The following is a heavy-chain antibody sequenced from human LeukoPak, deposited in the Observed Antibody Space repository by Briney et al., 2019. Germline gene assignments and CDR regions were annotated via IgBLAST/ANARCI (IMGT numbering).Heavy chain of an antibody. CDR2: IYYSGST. CDR1: GGSISSYS. D-gene: IGHD3-9*01. Sequence: SETLSLTCSVSGGSISSYSWSWIRQPPGKGLEWIGYIYYSGSTNYNPSLKRRVTQSVDASKNQFSLKLSSVTAVDTAVYYCARLRPDYDILTGFPMDVWGPGTTVTVSS. V-gene: IGHV4-59*01. CDR3: ARLRPDYDILTGFPMDV. J-gene: IGHJ6*02.